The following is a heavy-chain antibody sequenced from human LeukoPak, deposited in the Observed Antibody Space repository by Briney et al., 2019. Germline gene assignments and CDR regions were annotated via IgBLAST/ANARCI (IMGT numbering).Heavy chain of an antibody. Sequence: PSETLSLTCTVSGGSVSSGSYYWRWIRQPPGKGLEWIGYIYYSGSTNYNPSLKSRVTISVDTSKNQFSLKLSSVTAADTAVYYCAREAYSYGYTPFDYWGQGTLVTVSS. V-gene: IGHV4-61*01. D-gene: IGHD5-18*01. CDR2: IYYSGST. J-gene: IGHJ4*02. CDR1: GGSVSSGSYY. CDR3: AREAYSYGYTPFDY.